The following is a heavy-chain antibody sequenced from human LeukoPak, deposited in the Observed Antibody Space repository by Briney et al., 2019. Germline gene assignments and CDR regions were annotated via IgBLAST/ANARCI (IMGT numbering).Heavy chain of an antibody. CDR2: INPNSGNA. V-gene: IGHV1-8*01. D-gene: IGHD1-26*01. J-gene: IGHJ6*03. Sequence: ASVKVSCKASGYTFSDYDINWVRQATGQGLEWMGWINPNSGNAGYAQKFQGRVTMTRNTSISTAYMELSSLRSEDTAVYYCTRALAWGGSSYSYYYMDVWDKGTTVTVSS. CDR3: TRALAWGGSSYSYYYMDV. CDR1: GYTFSDYD.